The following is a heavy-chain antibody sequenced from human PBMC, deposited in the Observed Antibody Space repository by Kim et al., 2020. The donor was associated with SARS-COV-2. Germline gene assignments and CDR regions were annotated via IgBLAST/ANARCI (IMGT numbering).Heavy chain of an antibody. CDR2: INTNTGNP. Sequence: ASVKVSCKASGYTFKTYGINWVRQAPGQGLQWMGRINTNTGNPTYAQGFTGRFVLSLDTSVNTTYLQISSLKAEDTAVYYCARFSSIDAGLSVYFDPWGQGTLVTVSS. D-gene: IGHD2-15*01. CDR1: GYTFKTYG. CDR3: ARFSSIDAGLSVYFDP. J-gene: IGHJ5*02. V-gene: IGHV7-4-1*02.